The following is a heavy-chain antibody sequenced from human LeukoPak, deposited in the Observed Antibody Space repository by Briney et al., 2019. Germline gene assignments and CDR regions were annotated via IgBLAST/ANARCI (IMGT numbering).Heavy chain of an antibody. D-gene: IGHD1-26*01. CDR1: GFIFKTYH. CDR2: IWYRVTEN. CDR3: ARDIRPIVGTTRCDY. Sequence: PGRSLRLSCVTSGFIFKTYHMHWVRQAPGEGLEWVGVIWYRVTENDYADSVKGRFTISRDNSKNTLYLQMNSLRAEDTAVYYCARDIRPIVGTTRCDYWGQGTLVTVSS. J-gene: IGHJ4*02. V-gene: IGHV3-33*01.